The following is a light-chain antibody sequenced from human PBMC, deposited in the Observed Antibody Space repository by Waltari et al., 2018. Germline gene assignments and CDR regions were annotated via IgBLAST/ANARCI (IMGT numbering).Light chain of an antibody. CDR1: QSISSY. CDR2: AAS. J-gene: IGKJ4*01. Sequence: DIQMTQSPSSLSASVGDRVPITCRASQSISSYLNWYQQKPGKAPKLLIYAASSLQSGVPSRFSGSGSETEFTLTINSLQSDDFAVYYCQQYEDWPRTFGGGTKVEI. CDR3: QQYEDWPRT. V-gene: IGKV1-39*01.